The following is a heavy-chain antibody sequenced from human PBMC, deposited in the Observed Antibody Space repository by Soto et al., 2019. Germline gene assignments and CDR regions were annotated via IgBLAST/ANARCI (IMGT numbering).Heavy chain of an antibody. Sequence: PGGSLRLSCAASGSTFSSYEMNWVRQAPGKGLEWVSYISSSGSTIYYADSVKGRFTISRDNAKNSLYLQMNSLRAEDTAVYYCARSSYYDSSGYYFTPYYYGMDVWGQGTTVTVSS. CDR2: ISSSGSTI. J-gene: IGHJ6*02. CDR3: ARSSYYDSSGYYFTPYYYGMDV. D-gene: IGHD3-22*01. V-gene: IGHV3-48*03. CDR1: GSTFSSYE.